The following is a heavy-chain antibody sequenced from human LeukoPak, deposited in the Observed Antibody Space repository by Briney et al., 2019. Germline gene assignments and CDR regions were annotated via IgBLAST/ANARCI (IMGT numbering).Heavy chain of an antibody. CDR3: VKDAGYSLDYFDY. CDR1: GFTFSHYG. D-gene: IGHD1-26*01. V-gene: IGHV3-33*06. Sequence: PGGSLRLSCAASGFTFSHYGMHWVRQAPGKGLEWVAVIWSDGSNKYYADSVKGRFIISRDNSKNTLFLQMNSLRAEDTAVYYCVKDAGYSLDYFDYWGQGVLVTVSS. CDR2: IWSDGSNK. J-gene: IGHJ4*02.